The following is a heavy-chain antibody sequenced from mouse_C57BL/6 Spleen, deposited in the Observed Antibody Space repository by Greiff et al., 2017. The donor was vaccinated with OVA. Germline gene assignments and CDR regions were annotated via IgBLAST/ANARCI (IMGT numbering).Heavy chain of an antibody. CDR1: GYSITSGYY. Sequence: DVQLVESGPGLVKPSQSLSLTCSVTGYSITSGYYWNWIRQFPGNKLEWMGYISYDGSNNYNPSLKNRISITRDTSKNQFFLKLNSVTTEDTATYYCAREGHDLYDYWGQGTTLTVSS. CDR2: ISYDGSN. D-gene: IGHD6-1*01. CDR3: AREGHDLYDY. J-gene: IGHJ2*01. V-gene: IGHV3-6*01.